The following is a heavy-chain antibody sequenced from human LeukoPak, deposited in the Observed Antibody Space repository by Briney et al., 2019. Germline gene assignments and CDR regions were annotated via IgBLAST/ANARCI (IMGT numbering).Heavy chain of an antibody. CDR1: GFTFDDYA. CDR2: ISWNSGSI. J-gene: IGHJ4*02. CDR3: ARGERYYGSGSYY. V-gene: IGHV3-9*01. Sequence: PGGSLRLSCAASGFTFDDYAMHWVRQAPGKGLEWVSGISWNSGSIGYADSVKGRFTISRDNAKNSLYLQMNSLRAEDTAVYYCARGERYYGSGSYYWGQGTLVTVSS. D-gene: IGHD3-10*01.